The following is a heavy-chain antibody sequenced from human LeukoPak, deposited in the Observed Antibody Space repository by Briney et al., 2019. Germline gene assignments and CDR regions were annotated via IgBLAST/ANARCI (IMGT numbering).Heavy chain of an antibody. J-gene: IGHJ4*02. CDR2: LNPDSGET. D-gene: IGHD3-22*01. Sequence: ASVKVSCKASGYTFTGYYMHWVRQAPGQGLEWMGWLNPDSGETKYVEKFQGRVTMTRDTSISTAYMELSRLRSDDTAVYYCARSLRRGYYDSSGYWGYWGQGTLVTVSS. CDR3: ARSLRRGYYDSSGYWGY. CDR1: GYTFTGYY. V-gene: IGHV1-2*02.